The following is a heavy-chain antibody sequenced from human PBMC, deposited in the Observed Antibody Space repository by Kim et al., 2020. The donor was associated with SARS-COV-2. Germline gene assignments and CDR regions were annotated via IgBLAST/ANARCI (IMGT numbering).Heavy chain of an antibody. CDR2: ISGSGGST. J-gene: IGHJ3*02. D-gene: IGHD3-22*01. CDR1: GFTFSSYA. CDR3: AKARKSSIVVVITNNYDAFDI. V-gene: IGHV3-23*01. Sequence: GGSLRLSCAASGFTFSSYAMSWVRQAPGKGLEWVSAISGSGGSTYYADSVKGRFTISRDTSKNTLYLQMNSLRAEDTAVYYCAKARKSSIVVVITNNYDAFDIWGQGTIVTVSS.